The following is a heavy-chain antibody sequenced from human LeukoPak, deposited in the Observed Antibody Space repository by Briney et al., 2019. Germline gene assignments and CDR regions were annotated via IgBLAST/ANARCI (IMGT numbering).Heavy chain of an antibody. CDR1: GFTVRNKY. J-gene: IGHJ4*02. CDR3: ARVHSGSYYEFDY. Sequence: GGSLRLSCAASGFTVRNKYMTWVRQAPGKGLEWVSVVYSGAGTYYADSVKGRFTISRDNSKNTLYLQMTTLRAEDTAVYYCARVHSGSYYEFDYWGQGTLVTVSS. D-gene: IGHD1-26*01. V-gene: IGHV3-53*01. CDR2: VYSGAGT.